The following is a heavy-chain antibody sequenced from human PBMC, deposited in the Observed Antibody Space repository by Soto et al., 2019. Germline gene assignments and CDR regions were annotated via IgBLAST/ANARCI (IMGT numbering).Heavy chain of an antibody. J-gene: IGHJ5*02. CDR3: ARGLPAALNWFDP. CDR2: ISSSSSYI. V-gene: IGHV3-21*01. Sequence: EVQLVESGEGLVKPGGSLRLSCAASGFTFRSYSMNWVRQAPGKGLEWVSSISSSSSYIYYADSVKGRFTISRDNAKNSLYLQMNSLRAEDTAVYYCARGLPAALNWFDPWGQGTLVTVSS. CDR1: GFTFRSYS. D-gene: IGHD2-2*01.